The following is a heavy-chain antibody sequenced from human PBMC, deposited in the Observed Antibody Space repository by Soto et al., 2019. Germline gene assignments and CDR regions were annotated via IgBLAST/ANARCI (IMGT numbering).Heavy chain of an antibody. J-gene: IGHJ3*02. Sequence: QVQLVESGGGVVQPGRSLRLSCAASGFTFSSYAMHWVRQAPGKGLKWVAVISYDGSNKYYADSVKGRFTISRDNSKNTLYLQMNSLRAEDTAVYYCARVYCSGGSCYSDDAFDIWGQGTMVTVSS. D-gene: IGHD2-15*01. CDR3: ARVYCSGGSCYSDDAFDI. V-gene: IGHV3-30-3*01. CDR2: ISYDGSNK. CDR1: GFTFSSYA.